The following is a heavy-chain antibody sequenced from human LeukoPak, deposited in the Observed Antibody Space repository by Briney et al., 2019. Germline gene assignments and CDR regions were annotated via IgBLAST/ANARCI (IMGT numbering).Heavy chain of an antibody. D-gene: IGHD6-13*01. J-gene: IGHJ4*02. CDR1: GGSISSYY. CDR2: IYTSGST. CDR3: ARDATYSSSWRGTFDY. Sequence: SETLSLTCTVSGGSISSYYWSWIRQPAGKGLEWIGRIYTSGSTNYNPSLKSRVTMSVDTSKNQFSLKLSSVTAADTAVYYCARDATYSSSWRGTFDYWGQETLVTVSS. V-gene: IGHV4-4*07.